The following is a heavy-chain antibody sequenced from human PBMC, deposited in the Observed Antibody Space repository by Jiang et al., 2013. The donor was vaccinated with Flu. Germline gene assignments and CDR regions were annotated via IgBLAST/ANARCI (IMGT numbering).Heavy chain of an antibody. CDR3: ARDPVAGDY. Sequence: SWVRQAPGKGLEWVANIKQDGSEKYYVDSVKGRFTISRDNAKNSLYLQMNSLRAEDTAVYYCARDPVAGDYWGQGTLVTVSS. V-gene: IGHV3-7*01. CDR2: IKQDGSEK. D-gene: IGHD6-19*01. J-gene: IGHJ4*02.